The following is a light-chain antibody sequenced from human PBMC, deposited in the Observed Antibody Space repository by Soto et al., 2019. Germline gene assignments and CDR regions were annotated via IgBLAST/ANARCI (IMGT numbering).Light chain of an antibody. J-gene: IGKJ1*01. CDR2: GAS. CDR3: QQYNHWPTWT. CDR1: QSVGSN. V-gene: IGKV3-15*01. Sequence: EIVMTQSPATLSGSRWGIGALSFMARQSVGSNLAWYQQKPGQAPRLLIYGASTRATGIPARFSGSGSETEFTLTISSLQAEDSAVYFCQQYNHWPTWTFGQGTKVDI.